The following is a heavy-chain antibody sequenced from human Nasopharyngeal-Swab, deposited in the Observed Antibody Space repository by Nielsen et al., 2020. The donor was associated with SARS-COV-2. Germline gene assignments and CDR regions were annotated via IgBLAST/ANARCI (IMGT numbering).Heavy chain of an antibody. V-gene: IGHV3-33*01. Sequence: GESLKISCTVSGFTFSSYGMHWVRQAPGKGLEWVAVIWYDGSYKYYGDSVKGRFTISRDNSKNTLYLEMINLRVEDTAVYYCARDRVGWLQLSPDAFDIWGQGTMVTVSS. CDR1: GFTFSSYG. J-gene: IGHJ3*02. CDR2: IWYDGSYK. D-gene: IGHD5-24*01. CDR3: ARDRVGWLQLSPDAFDI.